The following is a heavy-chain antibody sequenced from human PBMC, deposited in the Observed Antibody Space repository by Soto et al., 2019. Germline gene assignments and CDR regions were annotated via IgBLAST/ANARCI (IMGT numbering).Heavy chain of an antibody. CDR3: AKDLIEDSSSDY. V-gene: IGHV3-23*01. CDR1: GCTFSSYA. D-gene: IGHD6-6*01. J-gene: IGHJ4*02. CDR2: ISGSGGST. Sequence: EVQLLESGGGLVQPGGSLRLSCAASGCTFSSYAMSWVRQAPGKGLEWVSAISGSGGSTYYADSVKGRFTIDRDNSKNTLYLQMNSLRAEDTAVYYCAKDLIEDSSSDYWGQGTLVTVSS.